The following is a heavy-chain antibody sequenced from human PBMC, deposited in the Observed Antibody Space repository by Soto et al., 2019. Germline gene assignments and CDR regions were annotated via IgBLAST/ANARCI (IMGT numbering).Heavy chain of an antibody. CDR3: ARDNGREQYYDSSGYWYYFDY. CDR1: GGSISSYY. CDR2: IYYSGST. D-gene: IGHD3-22*01. J-gene: IGHJ4*02. V-gene: IGHV4-59*01. Sequence: SESLSLTCTVSGGSISSYYWSWIRQPPGKGLELIGYIYYSGSTNYNPSLKSRVTISVDTSKNQFSLKLSSVTAADTAVYYCARDNGREQYYDSSGYWYYFDYWGQGTLVTVS.